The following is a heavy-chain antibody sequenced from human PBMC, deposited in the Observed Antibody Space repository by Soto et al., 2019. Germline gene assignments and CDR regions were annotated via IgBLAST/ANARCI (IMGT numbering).Heavy chain of an antibody. CDR3: ARLGSSGWYQGSYFDY. J-gene: IGHJ4*02. D-gene: IGHD6-19*01. Sequence: QLQLQESGPGLVKPSETLSLTCIDSGVSITRNNHYWGWIRQSPGKGLEWIGSILYSGSTNYNPSLKSRVTLSVETSKNQFSLKMSSVTAADTAVYYCARLGSSGWYQGSYFDYWGQGTLVTVSA. CDR2: ILYSGST. CDR1: GVSITRNNHY. V-gene: IGHV4-39*01.